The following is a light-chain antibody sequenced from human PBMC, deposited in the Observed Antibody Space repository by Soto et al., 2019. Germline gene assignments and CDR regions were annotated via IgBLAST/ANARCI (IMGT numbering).Light chain of an antibody. CDR3: SSYTSISTLYR. CDR1: SSDVGGYNY. Sequence: QSALTQPAFVSGSPGQSITISCSGTSSDVGGYNYVSWYQQHPGKAPKLMIYDVSNRPSGVSNRFSGSKSGNTASLTISGLQAEDDADYYCSSYTSISTLYRFGTGTKVT. CDR2: DVS. J-gene: IGLJ1*01. V-gene: IGLV2-14*01.